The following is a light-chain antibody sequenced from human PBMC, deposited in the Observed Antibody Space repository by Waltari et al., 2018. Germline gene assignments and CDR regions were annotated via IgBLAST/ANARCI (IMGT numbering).Light chain of an antibody. J-gene: IGLJ2*01. CDR1: SPSTYY. CDR3: HSRDSSGNVL. V-gene: IGLV3-19*01. Sequence: SSELTQDPAVSVALGQTVRITCPGASPSTYYVSWFHQKPGQAPALVIYGKNNRPSGIPDRFSASSSGSTASLTIIGAQAEDEADYYCHSRDSSGNVLIGGGTKLTVV. CDR2: GKN.